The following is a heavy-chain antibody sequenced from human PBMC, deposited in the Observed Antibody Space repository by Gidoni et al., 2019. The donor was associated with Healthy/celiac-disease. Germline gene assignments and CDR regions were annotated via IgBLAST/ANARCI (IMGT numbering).Heavy chain of an antibody. Sequence: QVQLQQWGAGLLKPSETLSLTCAVYGGSFSGYYWSWIRQSPGKGLEWIGEINHSGSTNYSPSLKSRVTISVDTSKNQFSLKLRSMTATDTAVYYCAREPIDSNGYYGWFDSWGQGTQVTVSS. D-gene: IGHD3-22*01. J-gene: IGHJ5*01. CDR2: INHSGST. V-gene: IGHV4-34*01. CDR1: GGSFSGYY. CDR3: AREPIDSNGYYGWFDS.